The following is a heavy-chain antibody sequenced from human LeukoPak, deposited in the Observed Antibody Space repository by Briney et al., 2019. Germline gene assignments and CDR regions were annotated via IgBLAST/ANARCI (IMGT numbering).Heavy chain of an antibody. Sequence: ASVKVSCKASGYTFTSYGISWVRQAPGQGLEWMGWISAYNGNTNYAQKLQGRVTMTTDTSTSTAYMELRSLRSDDTAVYYCAREYLPYSGSYALDYWGQGTLVTVSS. CDR2: ISAYNGNT. V-gene: IGHV1-18*01. CDR1: GYTFTSYG. CDR3: AREYLPYSGSYALDY. D-gene: IGHD1-26*01. J-gene: IGHJ4*02.